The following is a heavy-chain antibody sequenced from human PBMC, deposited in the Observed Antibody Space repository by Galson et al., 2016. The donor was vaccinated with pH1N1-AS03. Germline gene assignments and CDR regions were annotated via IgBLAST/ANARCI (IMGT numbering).Heavy chain of an antibody. CDR1: GFTLSKYG. D-gene: IGHD5-12*01. Sequence: SLRLSCAASGFTLSKYGMHWVRQAPGKGLEFVSAFSSIGGRTFYANSVKGRFIVSRDTSKNTLSLQMGSLKIEDRAVYYCARDDSGYAYWGQGTPVTVSS. V-gene: IGHV3-64*01. CDR3: ARDDSGYAY. CDR2: FSSIGGRT. J-gene: IGHJ4*02.